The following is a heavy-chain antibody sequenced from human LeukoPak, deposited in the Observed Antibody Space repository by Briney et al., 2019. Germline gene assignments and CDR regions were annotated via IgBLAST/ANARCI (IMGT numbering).Heavy chain of an antibody. CDR1: GGSISSYY. D-gene: IGHD4-17*01. CDR2: IYYSGST. Sequence: SETLSLTCTVSGGSISSYYWSWIRQPPGKGPEWIGYIYYSGSTNYNPSLKSRVTISVDTSKNQFSLKLSSVTAADTAVYYCARLGGAQGWFDPWGQGTLVTVSS. V-gene: IGHV4-59*08. J-gene: IGHJ5*02. CDR3: ARLGGAQGWFDP.